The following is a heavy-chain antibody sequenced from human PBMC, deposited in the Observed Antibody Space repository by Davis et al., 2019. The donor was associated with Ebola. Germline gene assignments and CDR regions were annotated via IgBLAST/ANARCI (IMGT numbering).Heavy chain of an antibody. J-gene: IGHJ6*04. CDR2: ISSSGSTI. CDR1: GFIFSDYY. V-gene: IGHV3-11*01. Sequence: GESLKISCAASGFIFSDYYMSWIRQAPGKGLEWVSHISSSGSTIYYGDSVKGRFTISRDNAKKSLYLQMNSLGAGDTAVYYCARVGRYFDWFSSYGMDVWGKGTTVTVSS. D-gene: IGHD3-9*01. CDR3: ARVGRYFDWFSSYGMDV.